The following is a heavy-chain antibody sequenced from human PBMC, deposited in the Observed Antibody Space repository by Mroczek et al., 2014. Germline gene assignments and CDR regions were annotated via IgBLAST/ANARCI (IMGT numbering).Heavy chain of an antibody. Sequence: QVQLQESGPGLVKPSETLSLTCTVSGGSISSHYWSWIRQPPGKGLEWIGYIYDSGSTNYNPSLKSRVTISLDTSKNQFSLKLTSVTAADTAVYYCARGGGSSYWEWGPSVYKWFDPWGQGTLVTVSS. J-gene: IGHJ5*02. D-gene: IGHD1-26*01. V-gene: IGHV4-59*11. CDR2: IYDSGST. CDR3: ARGGGSSYWEWGPSVYKWFDP. CDR1: GGSISSHY.